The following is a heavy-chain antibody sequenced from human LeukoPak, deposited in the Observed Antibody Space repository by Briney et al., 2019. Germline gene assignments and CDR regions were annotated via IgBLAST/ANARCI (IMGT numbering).Heavy chain of an antibody. J-gene: IGHJ6*03. CDR3: AGDRSYVDV. CDR2: IYYSGST. CDR1: GGSIMSSTYY. Sequence: SETLSLTCTVSGGSIMSSTYYWGWIRQSPGKGLEWIGTIYYSGSTYYNPSLKSRVSMSVDTSKKQFSLKLSSVTAADTAVYYCAGDRSYVDVWGEGTTVTVSS. V-gene: IGHV4-39*07.